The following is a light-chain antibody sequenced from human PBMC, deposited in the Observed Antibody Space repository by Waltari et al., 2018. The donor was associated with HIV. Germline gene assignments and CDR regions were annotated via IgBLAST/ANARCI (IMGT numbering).Light chain of an antibody. J-gene: IGKJ4*01. CDR3: QQFHNWPHT. Sequence: EIFLTQSPPTLSVSPGETATLSCRASKSLSSYLAWYQQKPGQGPRLLIYGASTRATGTPVRFSGGGSGTEFSLTISSLRSEDYAVYYCQQFHNWPHTFGGGTKVEIK. V-gene: IGKV3-15*01. CDR1: KSLSSY. CDR2: GAS.